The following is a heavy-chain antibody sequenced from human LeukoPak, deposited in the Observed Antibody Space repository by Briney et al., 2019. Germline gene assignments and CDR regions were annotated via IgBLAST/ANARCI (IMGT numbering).Heavy chain of an antibody. Sequence: GGSLRLSCAASGFTFSSYGMHWVRQAPGKGLEWVAFIRYDGSNKYYADSVKGRFTISRDNSKNTLYLQMNSLRAEDTAVYYCAKDRYCSSTSCYLLRDWLDPWGQGTLVTVSS. V-gene: IGHV3-30*02. CDR2: IRYDGSNK. J-gene: IGHJ5*02. D-gene: IGHD2-2*01. CDR3: AKDRYCSSTSCYLLRDWLDP. CDR1: GFTFSSYG.